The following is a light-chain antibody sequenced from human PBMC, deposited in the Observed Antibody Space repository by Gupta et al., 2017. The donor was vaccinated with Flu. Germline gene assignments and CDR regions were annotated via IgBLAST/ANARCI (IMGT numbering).Light chain of an antibody. CDR1: QSINNY. V-gene: IGKV3-11*01. J-gene: IGKJ1*01. CDR3: HQRSNWQT. CDR2: DAS. Sequence: EAVLTQSPGTLSLSPGERATLSCRASQSINNYIAWYQQKPGQAPGLLIYDASNRAAGTPPRFSGSGSGTDFTLTISSLEPEDSAIYYCHQRSNWQTFGQGTKVEIK.